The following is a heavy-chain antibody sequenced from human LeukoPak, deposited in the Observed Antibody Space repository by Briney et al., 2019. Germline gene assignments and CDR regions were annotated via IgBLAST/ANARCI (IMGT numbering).Heavy chain of an antibody. Sequence: SETLSLTCAVYGGSFSVYYWSWIRQPPGKGLESIGEINHSGSTNYNPSLKSRVTISVDTSKNQFSLKLSSVTAADTAVYYCAREYGSGSLFDYWGQGTLVTVSS. CDR3: AREYGSGSLFDY. CDR2: INHSGST. CDR1: GGSFSVYY. D-gene: IGHD3-10*01. V-gene: IGHV4-34*01. J-gene: IGHJ4*02.